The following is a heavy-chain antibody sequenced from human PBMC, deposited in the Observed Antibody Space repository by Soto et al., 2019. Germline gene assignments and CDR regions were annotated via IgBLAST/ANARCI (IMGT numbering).Heavy chain of an antibody. Sequence: GSLRLSCAASGFTFSSYSMNWVRQAPGKGLEWVSSISSSSSYIYYADSVKGRFTISRDNAKNSLYLQMNSLRAEDTAVYYCAREPGSSYYYYGMDVWGQGTTVTVSS. V-gene: IGHV3-21*01. CDR3: AREPGSSYYYYGMDV. D-gene: IGHD3-10*01. CDR1: GFTFSSYS. J-gene: IGHJ6*02. CDR2: ISSSSSYI.